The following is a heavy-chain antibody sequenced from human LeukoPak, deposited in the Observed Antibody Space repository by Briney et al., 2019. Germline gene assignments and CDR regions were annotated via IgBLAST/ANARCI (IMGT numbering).Heavy chain of an antibody. V-gene: IGHV4-38-2*01. J-gene: IGHJ4*02. D-gene: IGHD6-19*01. CDR2: IYYSGST. Sequence: SETLSLTCAVSGYFISSGYYWGWIRQPPGKGLEWIGSIYYSGSTYYNPSLKSRVTISVDTSKNQSSLKLNSVTAADTAVYYCARVLMDRSGCIDYWGQGTLVTVSS. CDR3: ARVLMDRSGCIDY. CDR1: GYFISSGYY.